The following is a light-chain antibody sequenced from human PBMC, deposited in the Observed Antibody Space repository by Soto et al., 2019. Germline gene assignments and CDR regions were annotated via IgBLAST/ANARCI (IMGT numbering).Light chain of an antibody. CDR2: DAS. J-gene: IGKJ4*01. CDR3: QEYSSYSPLT. V-gene: IGKV1-13*02. Sequence: AIQLTQSPSSLSASVGDIVTITFRTSQVISRTLAWYQQKPGKAPKLLIYDASSLESGVPSRFSGSGSGTEFTLAISSLQPDDFATYYCQEYSSYSPLTFGGGTKVDIK. CDR1: QVISRT.